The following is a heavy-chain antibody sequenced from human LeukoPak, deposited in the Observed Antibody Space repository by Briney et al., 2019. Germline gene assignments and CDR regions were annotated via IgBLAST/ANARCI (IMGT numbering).Heavy chain of an antibody. J-gene: IGHJ4*02. CDR3: AMYSSAWYAVC. Sequence: PGGSLRLSCAASGFTVSSKYMGWVRQAPGKGLEWVSVIHPGGTIYYADSVKGTFTISRDNSKNTLYLEMNTLRVEDTAVYYCAMYSSAWYAVCWGQGTLVTVSS. V-gene: IGHV3-66*01. CDR2: IHPGGTI. D-gene: IGHD6-19*01. CDR1: GFTVSSKY.